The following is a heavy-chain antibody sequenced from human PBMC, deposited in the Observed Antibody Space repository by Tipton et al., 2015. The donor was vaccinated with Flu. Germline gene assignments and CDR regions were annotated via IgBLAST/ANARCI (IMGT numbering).Heavy chain of an antibody. CDR3: VRDFGIWGSYHPAFDI. D-gene: IGHD3-16*02. CDR1: GGSISSSSYY. Sequence: TLSLTCTVSGGSISSSSYYWGWIRQPPGKGLEWIGSMYYSGSTDYNPSLKSRVTISVDTSQNQFSLRLSSVTAADTAMYYCVRDFGIWGSYHPAFDIWCQGTMVTVSS. J-gene: IGHJ3*02. V-gene: IGHV4-39*07. CDR2: MYYSGST.